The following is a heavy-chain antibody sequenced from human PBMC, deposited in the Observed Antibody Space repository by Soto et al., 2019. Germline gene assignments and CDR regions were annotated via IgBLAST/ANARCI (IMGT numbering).Heavy chain of an antibody. CDR2: ISGSGGTT. D-gene: IGHD3-3*01. CDR3: AKVRSTKIFDVVSLFDY. Sequence: SGGSLRLSCAASGFTFSSYAMSWVRQAPGKGLECVSTISGSGGTTYYADSVKGRFTISRDNSKNTLYLQMNSLRAEDTAVYYCAKVRSTKIFDVVSLFDYWGQGTLVTVSS. CDR1: GFTFSSYA. J-gene: IGHJ4*02. V-gene: IGHV3-23*01.